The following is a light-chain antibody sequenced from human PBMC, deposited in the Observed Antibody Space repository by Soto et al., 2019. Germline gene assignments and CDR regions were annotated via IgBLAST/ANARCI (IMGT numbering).Light chain of an antibody. J-gene: IGKJ4*01. V-gene: IGKV4-1*01. Sequence: DIVMTQSPDSLAVSLGERATINCKSSQSVLYSTNNKNYLAWYQQKPGQPPKLLIYWAATRESGLPDRFSGSGSGTDFTLTISSLQAEDVAVYYCQQYYITPLTVGGGTKVEIK. CDR2: WAA. CDR1: QSVLYSTNNKNY. CDR3: QQYYITPLT.